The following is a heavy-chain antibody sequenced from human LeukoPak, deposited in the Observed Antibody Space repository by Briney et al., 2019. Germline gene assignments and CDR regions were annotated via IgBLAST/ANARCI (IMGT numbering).Heavy chain of an antibody. CDR1: GGSISSGSYY. V-gene: IGHV4-61*02. Sequence: SQTLSLTCTVSGGSISSGSYYWSWIRQPAGKGLEWIGRIYTSGSTNYNPSLKSRVTISVDTSKNQFSLKLSSVTAADTAVYYCANHLACGSMSCPPFDNWGQGTLVTVSS. CDR2: IYTSGST. D-gene: IGHD2-2*01. J-gene: IGHJ4*02. CDR3: ANHLACGSMSCPPFDN.